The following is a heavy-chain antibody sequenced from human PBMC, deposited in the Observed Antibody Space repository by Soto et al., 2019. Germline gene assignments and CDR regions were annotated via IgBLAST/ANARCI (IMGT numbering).Heavy chain of an antibody. V-gene: IGHV3-30*03. D-gene: IGHD1-26*01. Sequence: QVQLVESGGGVVQPGRSLRLSCAASGFTFSSYGMHWVRQAPGKGLEWVAVISYDGSNKYYADSVKGRFTISRDNSKNTLYLQMNRLRAEDTAVYYCARGAYSVIYLVYWGQGPLVTVSS. J-gene: IGHJ4*02. CDR1: GFTFSSYG. CDR3: ARGAYSVIYLVY. CDR2: ISYDGSNK.